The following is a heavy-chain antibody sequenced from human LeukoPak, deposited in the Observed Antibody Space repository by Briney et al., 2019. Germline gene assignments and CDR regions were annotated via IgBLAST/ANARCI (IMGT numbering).Heavy chain of an antibody. CDR1: GITFSSYG. J-gene: IGHJ3*02. V-gene: IGHV3-30*03. CDR3: AAYYGDYVSGAFDI. D-gene: IGHD4-17*01. CDR2: ISYDGSKK. Sequence: GRSPRLSCAASGITFSSYGMHWVRQAPGKGLEWVAVISYDGSKKYYADSVKGRSTISRDNSKNTLYLQMNSLRAEDTAVYYCAAYYGDYVSGAFDIWGQGTMVTVSS.